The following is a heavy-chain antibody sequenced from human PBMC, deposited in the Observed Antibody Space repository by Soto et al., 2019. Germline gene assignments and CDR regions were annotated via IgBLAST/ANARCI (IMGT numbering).Heavy chain of an antibody. J-gene: IGHJ4*02. V-gene: IGHV4-30-4*01. D-gene: IGHD3-16*01. CDR3: ARGSLRRHYLDY. CDR2: IYYSGGT. Sequence: LPLTSTVSGGSVSSGDYYWSWIRQPPGKGLEWIGYIYYSGGTYYSPSLKSRITISVDTSKNQFSLNLNSVTAADTAVYFCARGSLRRHYLDYWGQGTLVTVSS. CDR1: GGSVSSGDYY.